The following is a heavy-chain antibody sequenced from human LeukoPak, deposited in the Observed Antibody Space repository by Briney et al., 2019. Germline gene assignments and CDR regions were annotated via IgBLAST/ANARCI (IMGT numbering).Heavy chain of an antibody. Sequence: SGGSLRLSCAASGFTFSTYWMTWVRQAPGQGPEWVANIKQDGTEKYYVDSVKGRFTISRDNAKNSLYLQMNSLRADDTAVYHCARHSGTYFDFWGQGTLVTVSS. V-gene: IGHV3-7*01. CDR1: GFTFSTYW. D-gene: IGHD6-13*01. CDR3: ARHSGTYFDF. J-gene: IGHJ4*02. CDR2: IKQDGTEK.